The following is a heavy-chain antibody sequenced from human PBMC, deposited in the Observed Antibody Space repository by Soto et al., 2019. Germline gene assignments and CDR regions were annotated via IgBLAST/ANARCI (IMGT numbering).Heavy chain of an antibody. Sequence: SVKVSCKASGGTFSSYAISWVRQAPGQGLEWMGGIIPIFGTANYAQKFQGRVTITADESTSTAYMELSSLRSEDTAVYYCARGRYCGGDCYALDYWGQGTLVTVSS. V-gene: IGHV1-69*13. CDR2: IIPIFGTA. CDR3: ARGRYCGGDCYALDY. CDR1: GGTFSSYA. D-gene: IGHD2-21*02. J-gene: IGHJ4*02.